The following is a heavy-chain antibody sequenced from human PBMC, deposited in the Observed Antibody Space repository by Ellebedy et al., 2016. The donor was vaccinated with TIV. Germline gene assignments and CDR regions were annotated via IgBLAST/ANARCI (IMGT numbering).Heavy chain of an antibody. CDR3: ARAYSALFGDHADY. CDR2: IKQDGSEK. D-gene: IGHD4-17*01. J-gene: IGHJ4*02. Sequence: PGESLKISCAASGFIFSDYWMSWVRQAPGKGLEWVANIKQDGSEKYDGYSGKGRFTIASDNAKNSLYLQMDSLRTEDTAVYYCARAYSALFGDHADYWGQGTLVAVSS. V-gene: IGHV3-7*01. CDR1: GFIFSDYW.